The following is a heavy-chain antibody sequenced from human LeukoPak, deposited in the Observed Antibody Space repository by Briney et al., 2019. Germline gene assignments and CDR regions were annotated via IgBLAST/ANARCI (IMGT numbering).Heavy chain of an antibody. CDR2: INHSGST. V-gene: IGHV4-34*01. J-gene: IGHJ5*02. D-gene: IGHD3-22*01. Sequence: KASETLSLTCAVYGGSFSGYYWSWIRQPPGKGLEWIGEINHSGSTNYNPSLKSRVTISVDTSKNQFSLNLGSVTAADTAVYYCARGSPISSDSSGYYYDWFDPWGQGTLVTVSS. CDR3: ARGSPISSDSSGYYYDWFDP. CDR1: GGSFSGYY.